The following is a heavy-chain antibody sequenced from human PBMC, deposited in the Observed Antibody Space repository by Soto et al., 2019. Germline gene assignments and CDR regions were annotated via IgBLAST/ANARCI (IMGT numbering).Heavy chain of an antibody. J-gene: IGHJ5*02. V-gene: IGHV1-18*01. CDR2: ISAYNGNT. CDR3: ARGASIAVRPSWFDP. D-gene: IGHD6-6*01. Sequence: PVKVSCKECVYAFSSKCVSWLRQAPGQGLEWMGRISAYNGNTNYAQNLQGRVTMTTDTSTSTAYMELRSLRSDDTAVYYCARGASIAVRPSWFDPWGQGTLVTVSS. CDR1: VYAFSSKC.